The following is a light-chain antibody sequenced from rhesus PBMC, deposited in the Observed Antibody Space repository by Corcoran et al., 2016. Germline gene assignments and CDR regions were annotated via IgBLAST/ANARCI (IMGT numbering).Light chain of an antibody. CDR3: LQHNSYPYT. Sequence: DIQMTQSPSSLSASVGDTVPITCRASQGISSQLNWFQQKPGKAPKLLIYAASSLDSGVPSRFIGSGFGHEFTLTISSLQPEDIAAYYCLQHNSYPYTFGQWTKVEIK. CDR1: QGISSQ. J-gene: IGKJ2*01. V-gene: IGKV1-28*01. CDR2: AAS.